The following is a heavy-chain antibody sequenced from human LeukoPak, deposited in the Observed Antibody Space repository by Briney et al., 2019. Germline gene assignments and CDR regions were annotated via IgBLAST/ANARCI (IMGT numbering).Heavy chain of an antibody. V-gene: IGHV3-30-3*01. J-gene: IGHJ4*02. Sequence: GGSLRLSCAASGFTFSSYAMHWVRQAPGKGLEWVAVISYDGSNKYYADSVKGRFTISRDNSKNTLYLQMNSLRAEDTAVYHCARGYSMIVVTADYWGQGTLVTVSS. CDR3: ARGYSMIVVTADY. D-gene: IGHD3-22*01. CDR1: GFTFSSYA. CDR2: ISYDGSNK.